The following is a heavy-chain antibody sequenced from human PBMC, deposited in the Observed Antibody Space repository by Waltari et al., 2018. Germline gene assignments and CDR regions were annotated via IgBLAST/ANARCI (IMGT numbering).Heavy chain of an antibody. D-gene: IGHD1-26*01. Sequence: QVQLVESGGGVVQPGRSLRLSCAASGFTFSSYAMHWVRPAPGKGLEWVAVISYDGSNKYYADSVKGRFTISRDNSKNTLYLQMNSLRAEDTAVYYCARDTSGSSLGPDYWGQGTLVTVTS. CDR3: ARDTSGSSLGPDY. V-gene: IGHV3-30*01. CDR1: GFTFSSYA. J-gene: IGHJ4*02. CDR2: ISYDGSNK.